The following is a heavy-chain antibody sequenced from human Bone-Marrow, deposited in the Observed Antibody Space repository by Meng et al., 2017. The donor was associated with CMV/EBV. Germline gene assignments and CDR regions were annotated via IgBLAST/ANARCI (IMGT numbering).Heavy chain of an antibody. V-gene: IGHV1-2*02. CDR2: INPNSGGT. CDR3: AREREYSGSYPGGD. Sequence: ASVKVSCKASGYTFTGYYMHWVRQAPGQGLEWMGWINPNSGGTNYAQKFQGRVTMTRDTSISTAYMELSRLRSDDTAVYYCAREREYSGSYPGGDWGQGTLVTVSS. D-gene: IGHD1-26*01. CDR1: GYTFTGYY. J-gene: IGHJ4*02.